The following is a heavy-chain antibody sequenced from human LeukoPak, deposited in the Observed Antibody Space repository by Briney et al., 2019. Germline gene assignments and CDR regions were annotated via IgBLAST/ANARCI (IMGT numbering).Heavy chain of an antibody. CDR3: ARDSGDSSGYYFDAFDI. J-gene: IGHJ3*02. V-gene: IGHV3-21*01. D-gene: IGHD3-22*01. CDR2: ISSSSSYI. CDR1: GFTFSSYS. Sequence: PGGSLRLSCAASGFTFSSYSMNWVRQAPGKGLERVSSISSSSSYIYYADSVKGRFTISRDNAKNSLYLQMNSLRAEDTAVYYCARDSGDSSGYYFDAFDIWGQGTMVTVSS.